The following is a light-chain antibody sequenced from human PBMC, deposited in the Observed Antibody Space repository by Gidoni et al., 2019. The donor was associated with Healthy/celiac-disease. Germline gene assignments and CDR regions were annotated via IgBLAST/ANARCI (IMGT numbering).Light chain of an antibody. J-gene: IGKJ2*01. CDR3: QQYYSTPYT. Sequence: IVLTQSPHSLAVSLGERASINCKSSQNILYSSNNKNYLAWYQQKPGRPPRLLIFWASTREFGVPDRFSGGGSGTDFTLPISSLQAEDVAVYYCQQYYSTPYTFGQGTRLEIK. CDR2: WAS. CDR1: QNILYSSNNKNY. V-gene: IGKV4-1*01.